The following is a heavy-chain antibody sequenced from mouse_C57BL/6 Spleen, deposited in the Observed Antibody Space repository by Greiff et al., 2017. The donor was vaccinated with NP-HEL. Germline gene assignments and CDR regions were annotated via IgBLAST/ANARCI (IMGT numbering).Heavy chain of an antibody. J-gene: IGHJ3*01. CDR1: GFTFSSYG. CDR3: ARMGDEAWFAY. Sequence: EVKLMESGGDLVKPGGSLKLSCAASGFTFSSYGMSWVRQTPDKRLEWVATISSGGSYTYYPDSVKGRFTISRDNAKNTLYLQMSSLKSEDTAMYYCARMGDEAWFAYWGQGTLVTVSA. V-gene: IGHV5-6*01. CDR2: ISSGGSYT. D-gene: IGHD2-3*01.